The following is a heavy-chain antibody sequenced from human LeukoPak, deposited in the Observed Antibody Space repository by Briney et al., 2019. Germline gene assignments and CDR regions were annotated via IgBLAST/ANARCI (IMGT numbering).Heavy chain of an antibody. D-gene: IGHD1-1*01. CDR3: ARARVTTGTTRIAFDI. J-gene: IGHJ3*02. CDR1: GFTFSSYA. CDR2: ISYDGSSK. Sequence: GGSLRLSCAASGFTFSSYAMHWVRQAPGKGLEWVAVISYDGSSKYYADSVKGRFTISRDNSKNTLYLQMNSLRAEDTAVHYCARARVTTGTTRIAFDIWGQGTMVTVSS. V-gene: IGHV3-30-3*01.